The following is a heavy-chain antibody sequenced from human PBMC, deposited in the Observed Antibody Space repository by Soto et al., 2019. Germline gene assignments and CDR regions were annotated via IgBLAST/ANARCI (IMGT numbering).Heavy chain of an antibody. CDR3: AREAYCGGDCYATNYFDY. CDR1: GFTFSSYG. CDR2: IWYDGSNK. J-gene: IGHJ4*02. Sequence: GGSLRLSCAASGFTFSSYGMHWVRQAPGKGLEWVAVIWYDGSNKYYADSVKGRFTISRDNSKNTLYLQMNSLRAEDTAVYYCAREAYCGGDCYATNYFDYWGQGTLVTVSS. V-gene: IGHV3-33*01. D-gene: IGHD2-21*02.